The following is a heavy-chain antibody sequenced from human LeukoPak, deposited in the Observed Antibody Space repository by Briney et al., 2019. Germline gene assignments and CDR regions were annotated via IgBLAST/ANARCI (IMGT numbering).Heavy chain of an antibody. D-gene: IGHD3-10*01. CDR1: GFTFSSYA. CDR2: ISGSGGST. J-gene: IGHJ4*02. V-gene: IGHV3-23*01. CDR3: AKDADYYGSGNEIDY. Sequence: GGSLRLSCAASGFTFSSYAMSWVRQAPGKGLEWVLAISGSGGSTYYADSVKGRFTISRDNSKNTLYLQMNSLRAEDTAVYYCAKDADYYGSGNEIDYWGQGTLVTVSS.